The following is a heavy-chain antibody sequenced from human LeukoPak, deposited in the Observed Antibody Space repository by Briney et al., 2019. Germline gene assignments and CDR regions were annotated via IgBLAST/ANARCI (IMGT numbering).Heavy chain of an antibody. J-gene: IGHJ2*01. Sequence: TSETLSLTYTVSGGSISSYYWSWIRQPPGKGLEWIGYIYYSGSTNYNPSLKSRVTISVDTSKNQFSLKLSSVTAADTAVYYCARHGVDEYYYDSSGYYYIWYFDLWGRGTLVTVSS. D-gene: IGHD3-22*01. CDR3: ARHGVDEYYYDSSGYYYIWYFDL. CDR2: IYYSGST. CDR1: GGSISSYY. V-gene: IGHV4-59*08.